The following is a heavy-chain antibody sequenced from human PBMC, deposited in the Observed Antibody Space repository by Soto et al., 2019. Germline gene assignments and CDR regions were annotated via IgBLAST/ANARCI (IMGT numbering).Heavy chain of an antibody. D-gene: IGHD6-6*01. Sequence: XSVKVSCKASGGTFSSYAISWVRQAPGQGLEWMGGIIPIFGTANYAQKFQGRVTITADESTSTAYMELSSLRSEDTAVYYCARAEFIAARTYYYYYYGMDVWGQGTTVTGSS. J-gene: IGHJ6*01. CDR3: ARAEFIAARTYYYYYYGMDV. CDR2: IIPIFGTA. CDR1: GGTFSSYA. V-gene: IGHV1-69*13.